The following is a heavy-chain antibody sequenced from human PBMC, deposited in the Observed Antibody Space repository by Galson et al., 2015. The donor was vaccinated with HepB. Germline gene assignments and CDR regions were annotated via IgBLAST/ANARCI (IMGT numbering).Heavy chain of an antibody. Sequence: CAIFGDSVSSNSAAWNWIRQSPSRGLEWLGRTYYRTKWYNDYAVSVKSRITINPDTSKNQLSLQLNSVTPEDTAVYYCAREDCSGGSCHVYYYYYGMDVWGQGTTVTVSS. J-gene: IGHJ6*02. V-gene: IGHV6-1*01. D-gene: IGHD2-15*01. CDR1: GDSVSSNSAA. CDR2: TYYRTKWYN. CDR3: AREDCSGGSCHVYYYYYGMDV.